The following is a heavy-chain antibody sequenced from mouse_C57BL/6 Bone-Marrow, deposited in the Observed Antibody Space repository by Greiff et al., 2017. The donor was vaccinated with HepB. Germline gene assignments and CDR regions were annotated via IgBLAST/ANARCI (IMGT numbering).Heavy chain of an antibody. D-gene: IGHD2-4*01. CDR1: GYTFTSYW. J-gene: IGHJ3*01. V-gene: IGHV1-7*01. CDR2: INPSSGYT. CDR3: ARGHYDYDWGFAY. Sequence: VQLVESGAELAKPGASVKLSCKASGYTFTSYWMHWVKQRPGQGLEWIGYINPSSGYTKYNQKFKDKATLTADKSSSTAYMQLSSLTYEDSAVYYCARGHYDYDWGFAYWGQGTLVTVSA.